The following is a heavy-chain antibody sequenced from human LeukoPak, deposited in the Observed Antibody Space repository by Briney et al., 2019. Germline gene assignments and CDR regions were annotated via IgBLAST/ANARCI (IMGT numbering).Heavy chain of an antibody. CDR3: ARGPYGGNPAWSFDL. CDR1: GFTFSSYW. V-gene: IGHV3-74*01. D-gene: IGHD4-23*01. J-gene: IGHJ2*01. Sequence: GGSLRLSCAASGFTFSSYWMHWVRQATGKGLVWVSRINSDGSSTNYADSVKGRFTISRDNAKNTLYLQMNCLRAEDTAMYYCARGPYGGNPAWSFDLWGRGTLVTVSS. CDR2: INSDGSST.